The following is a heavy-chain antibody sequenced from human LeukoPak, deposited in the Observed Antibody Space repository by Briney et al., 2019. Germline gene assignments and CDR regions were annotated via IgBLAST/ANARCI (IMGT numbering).Heavy chain of an antibody. D-gene: IGHD3-9*01. J-gene: IGHJ4*02. CDR3: ARVGYDILTGYYQE. CDR2: MNPNSGNT. CDR1: GYTFTSYD. Sequence: ASVKVSCKPSGYTFTSYDINWVRQATGQGLEWMGWMNPNSGNTGYAQKFQGRVTMTRNTSISTAYMELSSLRSENTAVYYCARVGYDILTGYYQEWGQGTLVTVSS. V-gene: IGHV1-8*01.